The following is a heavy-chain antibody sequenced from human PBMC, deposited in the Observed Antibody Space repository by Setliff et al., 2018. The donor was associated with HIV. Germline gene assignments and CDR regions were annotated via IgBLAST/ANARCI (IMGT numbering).Heavy chain of an antibody. CDR3: ATLDPNYGDYCNY. J-gene: IGHJ4*02. D-gene: IGHD4-17*01. CDR1: GYSFTTYW. Sequence: GESLKISCKGSGYSFTTYWIGWVRQVPGKGLEWMGVIFPGDSDARYSPSFQGPVTISADKSISTAYLQWSSLKASDTAMYYCATLDPNYGDYCNYWGQGTLVTVSS. V-gene: IGHV5-51*01. CDR2: IFPGDSDA.